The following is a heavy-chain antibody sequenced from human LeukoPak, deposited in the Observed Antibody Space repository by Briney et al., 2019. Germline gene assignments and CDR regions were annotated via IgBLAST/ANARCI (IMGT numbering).Heavy chain of an antibody. J-gene: IGHJ4*02. D-gene: IGHD1-26*01. V-gene: IGHV3-66*01. CDR3: ARVRRVGATTNYYFDY. CDR1: GFTVSSNY. Sequence: GGSLRLSCAASGFTVSSNYMSWVRQAPGKGLEWVSVIYSGGSTYYADSVKGRFTISRDNSKNTLYLQMNSLRAEDTAVYYCARVRRVGATTNYYFDYWGQGTLVTVSS. CDR2: IYSGGST.